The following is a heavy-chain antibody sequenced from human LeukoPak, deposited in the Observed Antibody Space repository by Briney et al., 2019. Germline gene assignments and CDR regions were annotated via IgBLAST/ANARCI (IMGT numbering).Heavy chain of an antibody. CDR2: IYTSGST. V-gene: IGHV4-4*07. J-gene: IGHJ3*02. Sequence: SETLSLTCTVSGGSISSYYWSWIRQPAGKGLEGIGRIYTSGSTNYNPSLKSRVTMSVDTSKNQFSLKLSSVTAADTAVYYCARVGVLGATDAFDIWGQGTMVTVSS. CDR3: ARVGVLGATDAFDI. D-gene: IGHD1-26*01. CDR1: GGSISSYY.